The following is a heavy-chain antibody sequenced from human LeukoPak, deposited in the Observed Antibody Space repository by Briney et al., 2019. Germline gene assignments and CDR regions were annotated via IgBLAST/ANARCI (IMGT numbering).Heavy chain of an antibody. CDR1: GFTFDDYG. J-gene: IGHJ4*02. D-gene: IGHD5-12*01. CDR3: ARDQYSGYDWDYFDY. CDR2: INWNGGST. V-gene: IGHV3-20*04. Sequence: GGSLRLSCAASGFTFDDYGMSWVRQARGKGVEWVSGINWNGGSTGYADSVKGRFTISRDNAKNSLYLQMNSLRAEDTALYYCARDQYSGYDWDYFDYWGQGTLVTVSS.